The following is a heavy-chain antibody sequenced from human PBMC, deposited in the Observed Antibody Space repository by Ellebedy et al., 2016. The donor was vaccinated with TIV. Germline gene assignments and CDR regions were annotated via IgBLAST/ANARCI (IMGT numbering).Heavy chain of an antibody. CDR3: AKDGEADSIGYPTPDY. D-gene: IGHD3-22*01. CDR1: GFTLSNYA. J-gene: IGHJ4*02. CDR2: ISGSRRYI. V-gene: IGHV3-21*01. Sequence: GESLKISXAASGFTLSNYAMHWVRQAPGRGLEWVASISGSRRYIYYAASVKGRFTVSRDNARNSLFLQMNSLRVEDTAVYYCAKDGEADSIGYPTPDYWGQGTLVTVSS.